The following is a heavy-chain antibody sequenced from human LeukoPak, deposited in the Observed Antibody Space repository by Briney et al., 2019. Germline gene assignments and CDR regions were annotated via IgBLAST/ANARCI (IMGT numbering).Heavy chain of an antibody. Sequence: TLSLTPTVSGGSVSRGGYYWNWIRQHPGKCLEWILFISYSEGTYYNPSLMTRITISVDISQNQFSLKMRDVTAADTAVYFCATADWESFYFDTWGQGAPVAASS. CDR2: ISYSEGT. V-gene: IGHV4-31*03. D-gene: IGHD1-26*01. J-gene: IGHJ4*02. CDR1: GGSVSRGGYY. CDR3: ATADWESFYFDT.